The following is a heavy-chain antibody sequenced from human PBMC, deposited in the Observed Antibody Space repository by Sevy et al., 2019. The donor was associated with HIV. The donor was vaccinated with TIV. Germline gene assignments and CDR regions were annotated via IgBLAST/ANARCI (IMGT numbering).Heavy chain of an antibody. V-gene: IGHV3-23*01. CDR3: AKDFYDSRGYYPMEAFDI. Sequence: GGSLRLSCAASGFTFTTYAMGWVRQAPGKGLKWVSTLSGSGASTYYADSVKGRFTISRDNSKNTLFLQMDSLRAEDTAVYYCAKDFYDSRGYYPMEAFDIWGQGTMVTVS. CDR1: GFTFTTYA. CDR2: LSGSGAST. D-gene: IGHD3-22*01. J-gene: IGHJ3*02.